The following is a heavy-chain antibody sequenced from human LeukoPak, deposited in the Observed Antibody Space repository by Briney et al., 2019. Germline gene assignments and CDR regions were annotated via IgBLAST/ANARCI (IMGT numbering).Heavy chain of an antibody. CDR2: ISSSSSYI. CDR3: ARDVGIYSGYFEY. D-gene: IGHD5-12*01. CDR1: GFTFSSYS. V-gene: IGHV3-21*01. J-gene: IGHJ4*02. Sequence: GGSLTLSCAAPGFTFSSYSMNRVRQAPGKGLEWVSSISSSSSYIYYADSVKGRFTISRDNAKNSLYLQMNSLRAEDTAVYYCARDVGIYSGYFEYWGQGTLVTASS.